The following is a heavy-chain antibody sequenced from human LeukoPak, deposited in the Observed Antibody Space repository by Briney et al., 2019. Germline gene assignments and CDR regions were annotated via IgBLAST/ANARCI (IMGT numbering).Heavy chain of an antibody. J-gene: IGHJ5*02. CDR3: ARGGDPIVVVPAALTDWFDP. D-gene: IGHD2-2*01. V-gene: IGHV4-59*12. CDR2: IYYSGST. Sequence: PSETLSLTCTVSGGSISSYYWSWIRQPPGKGLEWIGYIYYSGSTNYNPSLKSRVTMSVDTSKNQFSLKLSSVTAADTAVYYCARGGDPIVVVPAALTDWFDPWGKGTLVTVSS. CDR1: GGSISSYY.